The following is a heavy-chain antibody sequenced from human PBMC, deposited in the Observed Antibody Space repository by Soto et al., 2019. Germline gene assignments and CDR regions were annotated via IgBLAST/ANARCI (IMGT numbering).Heavy chain of an antibody. V-gene: IGHV3-30*18. D-gene: IGHD6-6*01. CDR3: AKDQRAARIYYYGMDV. J-gene: IGHJ6*02. CDR2: ISYDGSNK. CDR1: GLTFSSYG. Sequence: GGSLRLSCAASGLTFSSYGMHWVRQAPGKGLEWVAVISYDGSNKYYADSVKGRFTISRDNSKNTLYLQMNSLRAEDTAVYYCAKDQRAARIYYYGMDVWGQGTTVTVSS.